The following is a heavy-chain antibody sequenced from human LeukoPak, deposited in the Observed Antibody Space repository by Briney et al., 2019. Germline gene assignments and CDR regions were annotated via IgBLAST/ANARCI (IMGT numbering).Heavy chain of an antibody. J-gene: IGHJ3*02. D-gene: IGHD3-10*01. CDR1: GGTFSSYA. Sequence: ASVKVSCKASGGTFSSYAISWVRQAPGQGLEWMGGIIPIFGTANYAQKFQGRVTITADESTSTAYMELSCLRSEDTAVYYCARALTMVRGVIIPYAFDIWGQGTMVTVSS. V-gene: IGHV1-69*13. CDR2: IIPIFGTA. CDR3: ARALTMVRGVIIPYAFDI.